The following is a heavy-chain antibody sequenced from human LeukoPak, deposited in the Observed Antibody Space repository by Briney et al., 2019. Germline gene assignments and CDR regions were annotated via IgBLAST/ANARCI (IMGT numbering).Heavy chain of an antibody. D-gene: IGHD3-10*01. CDR1: GFTFSSYG. V-gene: IGHV3-30*18. J-gene: IGHJ6*03. CDR2: ISYDGSNK. Sequence: GGSLRLSCAASGFTFSSYGMHWVRQAPGKGLEWVAVISYDGSNKYYADSVKGRFTISRDNSKNTLYLQMNSLRAEDTAVYYCAKDGSGSYYSRLSNYMDVWGKGTTVTVSS. CDR3: AKDGSGSYYSRLSNYMDV.